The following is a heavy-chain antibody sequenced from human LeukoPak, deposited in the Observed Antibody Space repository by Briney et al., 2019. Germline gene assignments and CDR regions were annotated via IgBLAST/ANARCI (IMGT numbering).Heavy chain of an antibody. CDR2: IYYTGST. J-gene: IGHJ4*02. CDR3: ARENSFSSWQRKFFDY. V-gene: IGHV4-59*01. CDR1: GGSISSYY. Sequence: SQTLSLTCTVSGGSISSYYWNWIRQSPVKGLEWIGCIYYTGSTNYNPSLKSRVTISVDTSKNQFSLKLSSVTAADTAKYYCARENSFSSWQRKFFDYWGQGTLVTVSS. D-gene: IGHD6-13*01.